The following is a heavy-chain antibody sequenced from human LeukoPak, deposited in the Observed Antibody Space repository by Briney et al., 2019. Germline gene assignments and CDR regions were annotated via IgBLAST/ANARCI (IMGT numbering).Heavy chain of an antibody. CDR2: ISAYNGNT. V-gene: IGHV1-18*01. Sequence: ASVKVSCKASGYTFTSYAMNWVRQAPGQGLEWMGWISAYNGNTNYAQKLQGRVTMTTDTSTSTAYMELRSLRSDDTAVYYCAREEGVLSSGYAFDYWGQGTLVTVSS. CDR3: AREEGVLSSGYAFDY. J-gene: IGHJ4*02. CDR1: GYTFTSYA. D-gene: IGHD5-12*01.